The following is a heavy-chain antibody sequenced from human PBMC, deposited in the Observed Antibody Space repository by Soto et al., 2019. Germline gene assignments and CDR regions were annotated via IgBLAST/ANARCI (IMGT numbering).Heavy chain of an antibody. J-gene: IGHJ5*02. Sequence: ESGGGLIQPGGSLSLSCAASGVSVSSDYMTWVRQAPGKGLEWVSVIYVGVTTSYAESVKGRFIVSRDNSKNTLYLQMNSLRVEDTAVYYCARGAGYCSCGSCYGRDWFDPWGQGVLVTVST. CDR1: GVSVSSDY. D-gene: IGHD2-15*01. V-gene: IGHV3-53*01. CDR2: IYVGVTT. CDR3: ARGAGYCSCGSCYGRDWFDP.